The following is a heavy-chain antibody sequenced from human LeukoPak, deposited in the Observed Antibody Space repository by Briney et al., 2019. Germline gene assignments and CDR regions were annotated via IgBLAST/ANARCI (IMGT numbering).Heavy chain of an antibody. CDR1: GDTLTGYY. CDR3: AGYTVVRGLTLSAFDI. CDR2: FDPNTGAT. J-gene: IGHJ3*02. Sequence: GASVKVSCKASGDTLTGYYIHWVRQAPRQGLEWMGCFDPNTGATHYTQKFRGRVTMTRDTSIDTDFLELRSLISDDTALYYCAGYTVVRGLTLSAFDIWGQGTMVTVSS. V-gene: IGHV1-2*02. D-gene: IGHD3-10*01.